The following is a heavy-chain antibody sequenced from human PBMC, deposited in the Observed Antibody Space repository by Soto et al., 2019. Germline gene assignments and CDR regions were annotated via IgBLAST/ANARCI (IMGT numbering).Heavy chain of an antibody. D-gene: IGHD3-9*01. CDR3: ARQSNSYYDILTGYYAPGPKWFDP. J-gene: IGHJ5*02. V-gene: IGHV1-69*02. CDR2: IIPILGIA. CDR1: GGTFSSYT. Sequence: SVKVSCKASGGTFSSYTISWVRQAPGQGLEWMGRIIPILGIANYAQKFQGRVTITADKSTSTAYMELSSLRSEDTAVYYCARQSNSYYDILTGYYAPGPKWFDPWGQGTLVNVSS.